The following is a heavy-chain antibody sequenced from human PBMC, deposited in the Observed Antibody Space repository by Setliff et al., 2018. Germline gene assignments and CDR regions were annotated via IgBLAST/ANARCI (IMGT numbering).Heavy chain of an antibody. Sequence: SETLSLTCTVSGGSISSYYWSWIRQPPGKGLEWIGYIYYSGSTNYNPSLKSRVTISVDKSKNQFSLKLSSVTAADTAVYYCARAISGWYSAHYYYMDVWGKGTTVTVSS. CDR3: ARAISGWYSAHYYYMDV. V-gene: IGHV4-59*08. CDR1: GGSISSYY. D-gene: IGHD6-19*01. CDR2: IYYSGST. J-gene: IGHJ6*03.